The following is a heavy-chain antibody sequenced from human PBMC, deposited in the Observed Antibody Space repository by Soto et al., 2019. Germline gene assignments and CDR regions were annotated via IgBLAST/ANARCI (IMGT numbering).Heavy chain of an antibody. D-gene: IGHD2-8*02. CDR3: ARERSGAPTLVFDP. CDR2: INAGNGNT. CDR1: GYTFTSYA. V-gene: IGHV1-3*01. Sequence: ASVKVSCKASGYTFTSYAMHWVRQAPGQRLEWMGCINAGNGNTKYSQKFQGRVTITRDTSASTAYMELSSLRSEDTAVYYCARERSGAPTLVFDPWGQGTLVTVSS. J-gene: IGHJ5*02.